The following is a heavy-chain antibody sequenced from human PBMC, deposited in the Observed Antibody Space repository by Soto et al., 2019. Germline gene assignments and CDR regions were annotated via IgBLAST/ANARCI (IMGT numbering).Heavy chain of an antibody. V-gene: IGHV1-2*04. J-gene: IGHJ6*02. D-gene: IGHD4-17*01. Sequence: QVQLVQSGAEVKKPGASVKVSCKASGYTFTGYYMHWVRQAPGQGLEWMGWINPNSGDTNYAQKFQGWVTMTRDTSISTAYMELSRLRSDDTAVYYCARGGAVTTGYYYYGMDVWGQGTTVTVSS. CDR2: INPNSGDT. CDR3: ARGGAVTTGYYYYGMDV. CDR1: GYTFTGYY.